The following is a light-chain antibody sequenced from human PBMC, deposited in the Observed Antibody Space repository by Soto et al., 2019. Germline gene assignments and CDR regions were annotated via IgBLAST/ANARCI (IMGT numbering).Light chain of an antibody. J-gene: IGLJ2*01. V-gene: IGLV1-44*01. Sequence: QAVVTQPPSASGTPGQRVTISCSGGSSSIGNNPVSWYQQLPGTAPKLVIYDDGERPSGVPDRFSGSKSGTSASLAISGLQSEDEADYYCAAWDDGLEDLLFGGGTKLTVL. CDR2: DDG. CDR3: AAWDDGLEDLL. CDR1: SSSIGNNP.